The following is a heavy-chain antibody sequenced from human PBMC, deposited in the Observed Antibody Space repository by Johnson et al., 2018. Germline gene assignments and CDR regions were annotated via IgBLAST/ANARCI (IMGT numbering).Heavy chain of an antibody. Sequence: VQLVQSGGGLVQXGGSLRLXCEASGFTFSNHWMSWVRQAPGKGLEWVANIKQDGSDKNYVDSVKGRFTISRDNAQNSLYLQMNSLRAEDTAVYYCVRNGGAFDFWGQGTRVTVSS. V-gene: IGHV3-7*01. CDR1: GFTFSNHW. J-gene: IGHJ3*01. D-gene: IGHD2-8*01. CDR2: IKQDGSDK. CDR3: VRNGGAFDF.